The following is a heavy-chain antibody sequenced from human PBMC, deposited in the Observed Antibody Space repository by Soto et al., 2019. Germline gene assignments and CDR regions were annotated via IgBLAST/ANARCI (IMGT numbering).Heavy chain of an antibody. V-gene: IGHV3-23*01. CDR1: GFTFSSYA. J-gene: IGHJ5*02. Sequence: GGSLRLSCAASGFTFSSYAMSWVRQAPGKGLEWVSAISGSGGSTYYADSVKGRFTISRDNSKNTLYLQMNSLRAEDTAVYYCAKSLNRGPLINWFDPWGQGTLVTVSS. CDR2: ISGSGGST. D-gene: IGHD3-16*01. CDR3: AKSLNRGPLINWFDP.